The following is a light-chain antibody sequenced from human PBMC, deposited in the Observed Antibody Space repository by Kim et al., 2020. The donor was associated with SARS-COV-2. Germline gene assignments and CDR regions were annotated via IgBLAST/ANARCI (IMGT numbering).Light chain of an antibody. J-gene: IGKJ4*01. Sequence: DIQMTQSPSSVSASVGDSVTITCRASHAVSRWLAWYQQKPGKAPKLLISTTSSLQIGVPSRFSGSGSGTEFTLSISSLKPEDFATYYSQQASSFPLRFGGGTKVDIK. CDR3: QQASSFPLR. CDR2: TTS. CDR1: HAVSRW. V-gene: IGKV1D-12*01.